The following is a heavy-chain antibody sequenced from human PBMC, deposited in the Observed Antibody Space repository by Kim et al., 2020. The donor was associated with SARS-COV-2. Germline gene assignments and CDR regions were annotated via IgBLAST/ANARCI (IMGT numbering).Heavy chain of an antibody. V-gene: IGHV4-59*01. CDR2: IYYSVNT. CDR1: GGSISSYY. D-gene: IGHD1-26*01. CDR3: ARILFSGSYCFDY. J-gene: IGHJ4*02. Sequence: SETLSLTCTVSGGSISSYYCSWVRQSPGKGLEWIGYIYYSVNTNYNPSLKSRVTISVDTSKNQFSLKLSSVTAADTAVYYCARILFSGSYCFDYWGQGTL.